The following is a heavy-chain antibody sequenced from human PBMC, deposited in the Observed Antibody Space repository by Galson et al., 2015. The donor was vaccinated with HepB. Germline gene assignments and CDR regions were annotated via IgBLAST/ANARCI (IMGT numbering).Heavy chain of an antibody. V-gene: IGHV1-18*04. CDR3: ARFVVVPAAMGTGGYYGMDV. J-gene: IGHJ6*02. Sequence: QSGAEVKKPGASVKVSCKASGYTFTNYGISWVRQAPGQGLEWMGWISAYNGNTNYAQKLQGRVTMTTDTSTSTAYMELRSLRSDDTAVYYCARFVVVPAAMGTGGYYGMDVWGQGTTVTVSS. CDR2: ISAYNGNT. D-gene: IGHD2-2*01. CDR1: GYTFTNYG.